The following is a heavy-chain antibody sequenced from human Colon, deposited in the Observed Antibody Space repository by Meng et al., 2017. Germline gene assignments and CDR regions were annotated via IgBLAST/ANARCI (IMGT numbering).Heavy chain of an antibody. Sequence: ETLSLTCAASGFTVSSNYMSWVRQAPGKGLEWVSVIYSGGSTYYADSVKGRFTISRDNSKNTLYLQMNSLRAEDTAVYYCARAALEMATLSAFDIWGQGTMVTVSS. J-gene: IGHJ3*02. CDR3: ARAALEMATLSAFDI. V-gene: IGHV3-66*02. D-gene: IGHD5-24*01. CDR1: GFTVSSNY. CDR2: IYSGGST.